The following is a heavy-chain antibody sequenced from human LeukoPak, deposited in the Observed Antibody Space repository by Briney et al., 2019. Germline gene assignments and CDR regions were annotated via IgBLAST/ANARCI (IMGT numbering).Heavy chain of an antibody. CDR3: AKESDPTPNPTNWFDP. CDR2: ISGSGGST. V-gene: IGHV3-23*01. J-gene: IGHJ5*02. Sequence: PGGSLRLSWAASGFTLSSYAMSWVRQAPGKGLEWVSAISGSGGSTYYADSVKGRFTISRDNSKNTLYLQMNSLRAEDTAVYYCAKESDPTPNPTNWFDPWGQGTLVTVSS. CDR1: GFTLSSYA.